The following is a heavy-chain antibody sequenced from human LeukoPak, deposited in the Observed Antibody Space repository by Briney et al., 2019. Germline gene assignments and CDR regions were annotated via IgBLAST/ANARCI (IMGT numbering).Heavy chain of an antibody. D-gene: IGHD6-13*01. J-gene: IGHJ4*02. CDR2: IIPIFGTA. Sequence: GSSVKVSCKASGGTFSSYAISWVRQAPGQGLEWMGGIIPIFGTANYAQKFQGRVTMTRNTSISTAYMELSSLRSEDTAVYYCARGHGFHSSSWPNFDCWGQGTLVTVSS. V-gene: IGHV1-69*05. CDR3: ARGHGFHSSSWPNFDC. CDR1: GGTFSSYA.